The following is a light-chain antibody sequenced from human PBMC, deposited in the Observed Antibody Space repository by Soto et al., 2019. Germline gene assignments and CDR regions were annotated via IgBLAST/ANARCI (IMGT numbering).Light chain of an antibody. Sequence: AIQLTQSPSSLSASVGDRVTITCRASQGIRSALAWYQQKPGKAPKVLIYDASSLESGVPSRFSGSGSGTDFTLTISSLQPEDFAIYYCQQFNSYPYTFGQGTKLEIK. V-gene: IGKV1-13*02. CDR3: QQFNSYPYT. CDR1: QGIRSA. CDR2: DAS. J-gene: IGKJ2*01.